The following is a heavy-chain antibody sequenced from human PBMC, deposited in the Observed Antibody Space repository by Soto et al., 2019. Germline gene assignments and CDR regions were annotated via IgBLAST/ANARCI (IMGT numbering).Heavy chain of an antibody. J-gene: IGHJ6*02. V-gene: IGHV1-69*13. CDR2: IIPIFGTA. CDR3: SREGVRGVTRYYYYGMDV. CDR1: GGTFSSYA. Sequence: SVKVSCKASGGTFSSYAISWVRQAPGQGLEWMGGIIPIFGTANYAQKFQGRVTITADESTRTAYMELSSLRSEDTAVYFWSREGVRGVTRYYYYGMDVWGQGTTVTVSS. D-gene: IGHD3-10*01.